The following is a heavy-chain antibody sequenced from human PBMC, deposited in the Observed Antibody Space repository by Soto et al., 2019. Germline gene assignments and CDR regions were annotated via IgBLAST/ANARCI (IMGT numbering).Heavy chain of an antibody. CDR1: GFTFSSYA. Sequence: EVQLLESGGDLVQPGGSLRLSCAASGFTFSSYAMSWVRQAPGKGLEWVSAISSSGGTTNYADSVKGRFTISTDNPQNTLYLQMNSLRAEDTAVYYCANATLLTTVTTSAFDCWGQGTLVTVSS. CDR2: ISSSGGTT. V-gene: IGHV3-23*01. CDR3: ANATLLTTVTTSAFDC. D-gene: IGHD4-17*01. J-gene: IGHJ4*02.